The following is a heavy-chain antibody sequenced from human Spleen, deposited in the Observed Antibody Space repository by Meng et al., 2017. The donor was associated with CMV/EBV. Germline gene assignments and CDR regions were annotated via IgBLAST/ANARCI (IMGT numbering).Heavy chain of an antibody. CDR2: ISSSGSTI. CDR3: ASSGVGYCSSTSCYTAPYYYGMDV. D-gene: IGHD2-2*02. V-gene: IGHV3-11*01. J-gene: IGHJ6*02. Sequence: RGSLRLSCAASGFTFSDYYMSWIRQAPGKGLEWVSYISSSGSTIYYADSVKGRFTISRDNAKNSLYLQMNSLRAEDTAVYYCASSGVGYCSSTSCYTAPYYYGMDVWGQGTTVTVSS. CDR1: GFTFSDYY.